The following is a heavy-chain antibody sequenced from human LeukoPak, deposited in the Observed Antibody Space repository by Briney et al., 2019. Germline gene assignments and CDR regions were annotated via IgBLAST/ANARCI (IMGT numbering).Heavy chain of an antibody. V-gene: IGHV1-2*04. CDR3: AREGPPFDY. CDR1: GYTFTAYY. Sequence: GASVKVSCKASGYTFTAYYMHWVRQAPGQGLEWMGRINPNSRGTNYAQKFQGWVAMTRDTSINTAYMELSRLRSDDTAVYYCAREGPPFDYWGQGTLVTVSS. CDR2: INPNSRGT. J-gene: IGHJ4*02.